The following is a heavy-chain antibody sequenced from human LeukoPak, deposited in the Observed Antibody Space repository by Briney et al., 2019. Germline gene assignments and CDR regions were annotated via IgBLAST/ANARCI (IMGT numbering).Heavy chain of an antibody. Sequence: SETLSLTCAVYGGSFSGYYWSWIRQPPGKGLEWMGEINHSGSTNYNPSLKSRVTISVDRSKNQFSLKLSSVTAADTAVYYCARDRGTGSGSFFDYWGQGTLVTVSS. CDR3: ARDRGTGSGSFFDY. J-gene: IGHJ4*02. CDR2: INHSGST. CDR1: GGSFSGYY. D-gene: IGHD3-10*01. V-gene: IGHV4-34*01.